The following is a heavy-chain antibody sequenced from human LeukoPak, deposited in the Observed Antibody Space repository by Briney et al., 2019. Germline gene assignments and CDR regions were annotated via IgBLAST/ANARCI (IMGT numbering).Heavy chain of an antibody. V-gene: IGHV3-30*04. CDR1: GFTFSYYS. CDR3: ARDADWAPFY. J-gene: IGHJ4*02. D-gene: IGHD3/OR15-3a*01. Sequence: GGSLRLSCAASGFTFSYYSFHWVRQAPGKGLEWVAHVASDGSYKWYADSVRGRFTISRDNSKNTLFLQMNSPGTEDTGVYYCARDADWAPFYWGQGTLVTVSS. CDR2: VASDGSYK.